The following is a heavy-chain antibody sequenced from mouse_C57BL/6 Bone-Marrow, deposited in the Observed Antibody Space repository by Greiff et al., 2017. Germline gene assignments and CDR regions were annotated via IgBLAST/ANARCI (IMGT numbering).Heavy chain of an antibody. CDR2: IGPNSGGT. CDR1: GYTFTSYW. V-gene: IGHV1-72*01. CDR3: AFYYYGSSPYAMDY. Sequence: QVQLQQSGAELVKPGASVKLSCKASGYTFTSYWMHWVKQRPGRGLEWIGRIGPNSGGTKYNEKLKSKATLTVDKPSSTAYMQLSILTSEDSAVYYCAFYYYGSSPYAMDYWGQGTSVTVSS. D-gene: IGHD1-1*01. J-gene: IGHJ4*01.